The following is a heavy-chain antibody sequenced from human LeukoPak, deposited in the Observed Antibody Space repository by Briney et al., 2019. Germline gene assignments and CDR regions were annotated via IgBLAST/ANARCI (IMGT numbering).Heavy chain of an antibody. CDR3: AKDRASMYYYDSQGF. D-gene: IGHD3-22*01. J-gene: IGHJ4*02. CDR2: ISGSGGST. CDR1: GFTFSSYA. Sequence: GGSLRLSCAASGFTFSSYAMSWVRQAPGKGLEWVSAISGSGGSTYYADSVKGRFTISRDNSKNTLYLQMNSLRAEDTAVYYCAKDRASMYYYDSQGFWGQGTLVTVSS. V-gene: IGHV3-23*01.